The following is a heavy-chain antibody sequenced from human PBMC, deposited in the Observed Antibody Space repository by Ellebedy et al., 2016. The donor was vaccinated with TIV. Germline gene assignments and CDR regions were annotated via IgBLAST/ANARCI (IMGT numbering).Heavy chain of an antibody. J-gene: IGHJ4*02. CDR3: HSRAWRESGFDY. D-gene: IGHD3-22*01. CDR1: GFSFTTSGMS. V-gene: IGHV2-70*11. CDR2: IDWDDDK. Sequence: SGPTLVKPTQTLTLTCAFSGFSFTTSGMSVSWIRQPPEKALEWLARIDWDDDKYYSTSLKTRLTISKDTSKNQVVLTMTNMDPVNTDTYYCHSRAWRESGFDYWGQGTLVTVSS.